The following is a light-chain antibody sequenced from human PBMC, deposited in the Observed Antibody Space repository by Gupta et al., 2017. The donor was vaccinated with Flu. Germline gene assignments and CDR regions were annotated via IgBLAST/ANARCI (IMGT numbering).Light chain of an antibody. Sequence: SYELTQPPSVSVSPGQKAIITCFGDALPKQFVFWYQQKAGQAPLLVIFKDTERPSGIPERFSGSSTGTTAALTIAGVQAEDEAVYYCQSADSSDTHYPWVFGGGTKLIV. CDR2: KDT. CDR3: QSADSSDTHYPWV. V-gene: IGLV3-25*02. J-gene: IGLJ3*02. CDR1: ALPKQF.